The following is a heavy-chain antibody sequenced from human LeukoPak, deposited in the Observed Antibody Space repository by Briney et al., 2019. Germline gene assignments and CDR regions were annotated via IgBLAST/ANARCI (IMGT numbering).Heavy chain of an antibody. V-gene: IGHV3-48*01. D-gene: IGHD5-24*01. J-gene: IGHJ5*02. CDR3: ARAPRGDDNWFDP. Sequence: GGSLRLSCTASGFSLSSYSMNWVRQAPGKGLEWISYISYKNFPIHYADSVKGRFTIFRDNAKNSLYLQMNSLRAEDTAVYYCARAPRGDDNWFDPWGQGTLVTVSS. CDR1: GFSLSSYS. CDR2: ISYKNFPI.